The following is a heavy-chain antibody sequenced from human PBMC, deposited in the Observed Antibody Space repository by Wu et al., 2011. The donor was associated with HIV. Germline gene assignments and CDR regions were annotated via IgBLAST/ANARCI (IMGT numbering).Heavy chain of an antibody. D-gene: IGHD6-19*01. Sequence: QVQLVQSGAEVKKPGASVKVSCKASGYTITGYYIHWVRQAPGQGLEWMGWINPNSGGTNYAQKFQGRVTMTRDTSISTAYMELSSLRSDDTAVYYCARDRARSSGWYYFDYWGQGTLVTVSS. CDR3: ARDRARSSGWYYFDY. V-gene: IGHV1-2*02. CDR1: GYTITGYY. CDR2: INPNSGGT. J-gene: IGHJ4*02.